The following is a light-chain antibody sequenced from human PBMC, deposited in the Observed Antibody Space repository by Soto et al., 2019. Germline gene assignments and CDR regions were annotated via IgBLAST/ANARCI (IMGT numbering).Light chain of an antibody. CDR1: SSDVGGYPY. Sequence: QSVLTQPASVSGSPGQSITISCTGASSDVGGYPYVSWYQQHPGKAPTLVIYEVRNRPSGISNRFSGSKSGNTASLTISGLQAEDEADYYCSSYTTNITPVVFGGGTKLTVL. CDR2: EVR. V-gene: IGLV2-14*01. CDR3: SSYTTNITPVV. J-gene: IGLJ2*01.